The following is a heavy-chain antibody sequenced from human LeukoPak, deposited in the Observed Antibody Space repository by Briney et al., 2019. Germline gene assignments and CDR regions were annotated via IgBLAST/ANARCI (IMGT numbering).Heavy chain of an antibody. Sequence: SETLSLTCTVSGGSISTYYWSWIRQPPGKGLEWIGYIYYSGSTNYNPSLKSRVTISVDTSKNQFSLKLSSVTAADTAVYYCARSISRVEYYFDYWGQGTLVTVSS. V-gene: IGHV4-59*01. CDR3: ARSISRVEYYFDY. CDR1: GGSISTYY. D-gene: IGHD3-3*02. CDR2: IYYSGST. J-gene: IGHJ4*02.